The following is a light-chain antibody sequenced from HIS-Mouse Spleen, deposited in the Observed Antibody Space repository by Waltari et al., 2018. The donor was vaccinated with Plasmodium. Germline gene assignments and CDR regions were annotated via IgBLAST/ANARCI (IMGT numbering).Light chain of an antibody. V-gene: IGLV3-1*01. CDR3: QACDSSTVV. CDR1: KLGDKY. CDR2: QDS. Sequence: SYELTQPPSVSVSPGQTASITCPGDKLGDKYACWYQQKPGQSPVLVIYQDSKRPSGIPERLSGSNSGNTATLTISGTQAMDEADYYCQACDSSTVVFGGGTKLTVL. J-gene: IGLJ2*01.